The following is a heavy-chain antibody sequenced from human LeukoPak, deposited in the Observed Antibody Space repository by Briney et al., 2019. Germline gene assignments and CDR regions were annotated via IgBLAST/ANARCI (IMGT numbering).Heavy chain of an antibody. Sequence: PGGSLRLSCAASGFTFSSYSMNWVRQAPGKGLEWVSSISSSSSYIYYADSVKGRFTISRDNAKNSLYLQMNSLRAEDTAVYYCARGGGGGRAFDIWGQGTMVTVSS. J-gene: IGHJ3*02. CDR1: GFTFSSYS. CDR2: ISSSSSYI. D-gene: IGHD2-15*01. CDR3: ARGGGGGRAFDI. V-gene: IGHV3-21*01.